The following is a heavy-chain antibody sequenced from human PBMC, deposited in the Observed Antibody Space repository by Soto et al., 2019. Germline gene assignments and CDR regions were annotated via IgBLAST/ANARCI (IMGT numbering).Heavy chain of an antibody. CDR1: GFSLTTDGEG. V-gene: IGHV2-5*02. Sequence: QFTLKESGPTLVKPTQTLTLTCSFSGFSLTTDGEGVGWVRQTPGEALEWLALIYWDDDERYSPSLKTRLTITKDTSKNQVVLIMTNMAPMDTATYYCAHSRNLITEDAQVGDFDSWGQGTLVTVSS. J-gene: IGHJ4*02. CDR3: AHSRNLITEDAQVGDFDS. CDR2: IYWDDDE. D-gene: IGHD1-26*01.